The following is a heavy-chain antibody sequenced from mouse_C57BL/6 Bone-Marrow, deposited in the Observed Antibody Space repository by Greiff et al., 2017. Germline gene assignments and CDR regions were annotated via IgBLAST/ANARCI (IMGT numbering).Heavy chain of an antibody. V-gene: IGHV1-69*01. D-gene: IGHD2-4*01. Sequence: QVQLQQPGAELVMPGASVKLSCKASGYTFTSYWMHWVKQRPGQGLEWIGEIDPSDSYTNYNQKFKGKSTLTVDKSSSTAYMQLSSLTSEDSAVYYCARCDYGLAYWGQGTLVTVSA. CDR1: GYTFTSYW. J-gene: IGHJ3*01. CDR2: IDPSDSYT. CDR3: ARCDYGLAY.